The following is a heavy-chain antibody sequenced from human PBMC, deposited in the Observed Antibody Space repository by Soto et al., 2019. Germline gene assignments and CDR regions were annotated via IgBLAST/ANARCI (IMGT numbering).Heavy chain of an antibody. V-gene: IGHV1-8*01. CDR3: ANDVDIVVVVAPPFVAFDV. CDR2: MNPNSGNT. D-gene: IGHD2-15*01. CDR1: GYTFTGYD. J-gene: IGHJ3*01. Sequence: ASVKVSCKASGYTFTGYDINWVRQATGQGLEWMGWMNPNSGNTGYAQKFQGRVTMTRNTSISTAYMELSSLRAEDTAAYYCANDVDIVVVVAPPFVAFDVWGEGTMVTVSS.